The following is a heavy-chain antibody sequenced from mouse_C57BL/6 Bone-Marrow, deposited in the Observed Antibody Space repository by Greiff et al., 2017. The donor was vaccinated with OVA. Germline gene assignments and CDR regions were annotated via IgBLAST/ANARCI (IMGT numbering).Heavy chain of an antibody. V-gene: IGHV2-5*01. D-gene: IGHD1-1*01. CDR1: GFSLTSYG. CDR2: IWRGGST. Sequence: VQLVESGPGLVQPSQRLSITCTVSGFSLTSYGVHWVRQSPGKGLEWLGVIWRGGSTDYNAAFMSRLSITKDNSKSQVFFKMNSLQADDTAIYYCAKNYGSSPYYFDYWGQGTTLTVSS. J-gene: IGHJ2*01. CDR3: AKNYGSSPYYFDY.